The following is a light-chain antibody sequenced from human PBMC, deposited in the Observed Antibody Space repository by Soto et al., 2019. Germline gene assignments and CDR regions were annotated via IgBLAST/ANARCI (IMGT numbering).Light chain of an antibody. CDR3: QQYNNWPPWT. CDR1: QSVSSN. V-gene: IGKV3-15*01. CDR2: GAS. Sequence: EIVLTQSPATLSLSPGERATLSCRASQSVSSNLAWYQQKPGQAPRLLIYGASTRATGIPARFSGSGSGTEFSLNISSLQSEDFAVYYCQQYNNWPPWTFGQGTKVEIK. J-gene: IGKJ1*01.